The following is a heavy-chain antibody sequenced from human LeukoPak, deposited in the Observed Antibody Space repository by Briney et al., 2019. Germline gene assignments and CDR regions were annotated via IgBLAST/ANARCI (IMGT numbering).Heavy chain of an antibody. CDR2: ISSSGSTI. Sequence: HPGGSLRLSCAAAGFTFSDYYMSWSRHAPGKGLEWVSYISSSGSTIYYADSVKGRFTISRDNAKNSLYLQMNSLRAEDTAVYYCAREYYYHSSGYYPFDNWGQGTLVTVSS. D-gene: IGHD3-22*01. CDR3: AREYYYHSSGYYPFDN. CDR1: GFTFSDYY. V-gene: IGHV3-11*01. J-gene: IGHJ4*02.